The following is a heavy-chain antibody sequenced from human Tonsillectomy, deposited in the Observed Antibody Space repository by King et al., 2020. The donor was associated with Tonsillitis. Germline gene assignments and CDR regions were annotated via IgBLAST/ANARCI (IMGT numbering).Heavy chain of an antibody. CDR1: GYSISSGYY. D-gene: IGHD3-10*01. J-gene: IGHJ4*02. Sequence: QLQESGPGLVKPSETLSLTCAVSGYSISSGYYWGWIRQPPGKGLEWIGSIYHSGSTYYNPSLKSRVTISVDTSKNQFSLKLSSVTAADTAVYYCARGVYYYGSGLIDYWGQGTLVTFSS. CDR3: ARGVYYYGSGLIDY. CDR2: IYHSGST. V-gene: IGHV4-38-2*01.